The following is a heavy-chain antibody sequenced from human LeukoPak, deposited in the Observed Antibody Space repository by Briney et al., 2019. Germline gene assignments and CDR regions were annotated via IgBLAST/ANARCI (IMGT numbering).Heavy chain of an antibody. V-gene: IGHV3-53*01. CDR2: IYSGGST. J-gene: IGHJ4*02. Sequence: GGSLRLSCAASGFTVSSNYMTWVRQAPGKGLEWISLIYSGGSTYYADSVKGRFTISRDNSKNTLYLQMNSLRAEDTAVYYCARTNGYSGYVSYDYWGQGTLVTVSS. D-gene: IGHD5-12*01. CDR3: ARTNGYSGYVSYDY. CDR1: GFTVSSNY.